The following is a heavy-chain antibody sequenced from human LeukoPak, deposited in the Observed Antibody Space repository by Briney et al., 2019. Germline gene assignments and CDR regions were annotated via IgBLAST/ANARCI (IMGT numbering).Heavy chain of an antibody. D-gene: IGHD2-2*02. CDR2: ISAYNGNT. Sequence: ASVKVSCKASGYTFTSYGISWVRQAPGQGLEWMGWISAYNGNTNYAQTLQGRVTMTTDTSTSTAYMELRSLRSDDTAVYYCARIGYCSSTSCYTYYYYYYGMDVWGQGTTVTVSS. V-gene: IGHV1-18*01. J-gene: IGHJ6*02. CDR3: ARIGYCSSTSCYTYYYYYYGMDV. CDR1: GYTFTSYG.